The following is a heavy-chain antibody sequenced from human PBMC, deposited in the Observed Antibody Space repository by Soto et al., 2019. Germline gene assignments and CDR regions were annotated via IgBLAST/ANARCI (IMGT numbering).Heavy chain of an antibody. CDR2: FGTSRKYI. J-gene: IGHJ3*02. D-gene: IGHD3-9*01. V-gene: IGHV3-48*02. Sequence: EVHLVESGGGLVQPGGSLRLSCTASGYTFSDYSMNWVRQAPGKGLEWIAYFGTSRKYIFYADSVRGRFTISRDDVQNSLFLQMNTLRDEDTALYYCVRDRDWAFDIWGQGTMVTVS. CDR1: GYTFSDYS. CDR3: VRDRDWAFDI.